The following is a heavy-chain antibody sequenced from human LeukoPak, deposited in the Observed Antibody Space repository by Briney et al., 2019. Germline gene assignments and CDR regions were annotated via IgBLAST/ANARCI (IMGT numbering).Heavy chain of an antibody. D-gene: IGHD6-19*01. J-gene: IGHJ4*02. CDR1: GYTFIGHY. V-gene: IGHV7-4-1*02. CDR2: INTNTGNP. CDR3: ARIPGSGWYQIFDY. Sequence: ASVKVSCKTSGYTFIGHYIHWVRQAPGQGLEWMGWINTNTGNPTYAQGFTGRFVFSLDTSVSTAYLQISSLKAEDTAVYYCARIPGSGWYQIFDYWGQGTLVTVSS.